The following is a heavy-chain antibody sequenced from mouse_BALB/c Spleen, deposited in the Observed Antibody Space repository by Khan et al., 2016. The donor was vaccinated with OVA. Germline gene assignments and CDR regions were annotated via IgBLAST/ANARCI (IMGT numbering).Heavy chain of an antibody. V-gene: IGHV5-17*02. CDR1: GFTFSRFG. CDR2: ISSGSSTI. Sequence: EVQVVESGGGLVQPGGSRKLSCAASGFTFSRFGMHWVRQAPEKGLEWVAYISSGSSTIYYADTVKGRFTISRDNPKNTLFLQMTSLRSEDTAMYYCARDSNFDYWRQGTTLTVSS. CDR3: ARDSNFDY. J-gene: IGHJ2*01.